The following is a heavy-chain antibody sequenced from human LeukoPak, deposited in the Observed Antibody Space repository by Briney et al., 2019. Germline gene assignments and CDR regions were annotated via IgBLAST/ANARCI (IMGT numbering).Heavy chain of an antibody. CDR2: IHPRDSDT. V-gene: IGHV5-51*01. CDR1: GYIFTNNW. J-gene: IGHJ4*02. Sequence: VESLKLSCKGSGYIFTNNWIGLVRQMPGKGLEWMWVIHPRDSDTRYRPSFEGQVTISADKSIRTAYLQWSSLKASDTAMYYCARQTRDGSGSRGYSFDFWGQGTLVAVSS. D-gene: IGHD3-10*01. CDR3: ARQTRDGSGSRGYSFDF.